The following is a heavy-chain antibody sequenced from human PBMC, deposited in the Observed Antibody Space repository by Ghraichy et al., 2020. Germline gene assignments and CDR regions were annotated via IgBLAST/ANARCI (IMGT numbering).Heavy chain of an antibody. CDR3: ARAYRCGGGCCSTWES. CDR1: GGSFSGYY. D-gene: IGHD2-21*02. V-gene: IGHV4-34*01. CDR2: INHGGTT. Sequence: SETLSLTCAVYGGSFSGYYWSWIRQPPGKGLEWIGEINHGGTTNYNPSLKSRVTMSLDTSENQFSLKLTSVTAADTALYFCARAYRCGGGCCSTWESWGQGTLVSVSS. J-gene: IGHJ5*02.